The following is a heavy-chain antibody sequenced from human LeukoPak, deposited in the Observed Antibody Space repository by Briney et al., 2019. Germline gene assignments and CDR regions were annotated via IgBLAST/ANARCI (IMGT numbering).Heavy chain of an antibody. CDR1: GFSISSGYY. Sequence: SETLSLTCTVSGFSISSGYYWAWIRQPPGKGLEWIGSVYHTGGTYYNPSLKSRVTLSVDTSTNEFSLKLSSVTGADTAVYYCRRVAHSSSWYFFDSWGQGTLVTVSS. CDR2: VYHTGGT. D-gene: IGHD6-13*01. V-gene: IGHV4-38-2*02. CDR3: RRVAHSSSWYFFDS. J-gene: IGHJ4*02.